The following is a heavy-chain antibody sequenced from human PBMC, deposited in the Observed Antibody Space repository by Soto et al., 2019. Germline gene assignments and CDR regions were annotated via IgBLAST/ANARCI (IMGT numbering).Heavy chain of an antibody. J-gene: IGHJ3*01. D-gene: IGHD2-2*01. CDR3: SHAYGGSSWPNDAFDV. V-gene: IGHV2-5*02. CDR2: IYWDDDK. CDR1: GFSLSTDGVG. Sequence: QITLKEAGPTLVKPTQTLTLTCTFSGFSLSTDGVGVGWIRQPPGKALEWLALIYWDDDKRYSPSLKSRLTITKDTSKNQVVLTMPNMDPVDTATYYCSHAYGGSSWPNDAFDVWGQGTVVTVSS.